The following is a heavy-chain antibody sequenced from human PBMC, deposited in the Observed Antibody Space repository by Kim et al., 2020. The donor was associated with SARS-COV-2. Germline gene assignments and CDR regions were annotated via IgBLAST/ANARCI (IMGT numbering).Heavy chain of an antibody. J-gene: IGHJ6*02. V-gene: IGHV3-7*03. Sequence: GGSLRLSCAASGFTFSSYWMSWVRQAPGKGLEWVANIKQDGSEKYYVDSVKGRFTISRDNAKNSLYLQMNSLRAEDTAVYYCARTLGSSTSFFMSRYYYYGMDVWGQGTTVTVSS. CDR2: IKQDGSEK. CDR1: GFTFSSYW. CDR3: ARTLGSSTSFFMSRYYYYGMDV. D-gene: IGHD2-2*01.